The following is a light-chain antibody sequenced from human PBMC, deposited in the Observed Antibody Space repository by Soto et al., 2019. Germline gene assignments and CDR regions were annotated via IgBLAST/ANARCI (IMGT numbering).Light chain of an antibody. Sequence: QSALTQPASVSGSPGQSITIACTGTNRDVGSYNLVSWYQQRPGEAPKLIISEVRNRPSGISYRFTGSKSGNTASLTISGLQAEDEADYYCSSYTTTSTLVFGGGTKLTVL. V-gene: IGLV2-14*01. J-gene: IGLJ3*02. CDR2: EVR. CDR1: NRDVGSYNL. CDR3: SSYTTTSTLV.